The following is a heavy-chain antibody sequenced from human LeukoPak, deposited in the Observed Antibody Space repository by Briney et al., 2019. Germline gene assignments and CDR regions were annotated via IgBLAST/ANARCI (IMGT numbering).Heavy chain of an antibody. CDR1: GGSISSDY. Sequence: NPSETLSLTXTVSGGSISSDYXXXXXQPXXXXXEXXXXXXXXXXXXXXXSLXXXXXXXXXTSKNQFSLKLSSVTAADTAVYYCARSSAISIDYWGQGFLVTVSP. D-gene: IGHD5-12*01. CDR3: ARSSAISIDY. J-gene: IGHJ4*02. V-gene: IGHV4-59*01. CDR2: XXXXXXX.